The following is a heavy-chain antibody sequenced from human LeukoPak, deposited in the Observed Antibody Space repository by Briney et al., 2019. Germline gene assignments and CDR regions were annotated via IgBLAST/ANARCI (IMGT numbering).Heavy chain of an antibody. J-gene: IGHJ4*02. Sequence: GGSLRLSCAASGFTFSGSAMHWVRLASGKGLKWVGRIRSKTNSYATSYAASVKGRFALYRDDSKNTAYLQMNSLKTEDTAVYYCTRYNVGFESWGQGTLVTVSS. CDR3: TRYNVGFES. V-gene: IGHV3-73*01. CDR1: GFTFSGSA. D-gene: IGHD1-1*01. CDR2: IRSKTNSYAT.